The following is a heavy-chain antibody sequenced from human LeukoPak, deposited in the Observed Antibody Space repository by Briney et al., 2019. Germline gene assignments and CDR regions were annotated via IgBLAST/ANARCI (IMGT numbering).Heavy chain of an antibody. D-gene: IGHD2/OR15-2a*01. CDR3: VREGEGPLSKDFDY. J-gene: IGHJ4*02. CDR2: IGPHSTFT. V-gene: IGHV1-2*02. CDR1: GFTFTDHY. Sequence: ASMKVSCKSSGFTFTDHYIHWVRQGPGQGLGWMGYIGPHSTFTSSPQELQGRVTMTRDASMSTAYMELTRLTSDDTAVYYCVREGEGPLSKDFDYWGQGTLVTVSS.